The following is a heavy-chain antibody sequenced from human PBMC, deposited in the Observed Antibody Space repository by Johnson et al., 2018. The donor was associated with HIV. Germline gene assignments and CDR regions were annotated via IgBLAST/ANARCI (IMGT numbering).Heavy chain of an antibody. CDR3: AKASGYCSSTSCYLDAFDI. V-gene: IGHV3-20*04. CDR1: GFTFDDYA. J-gene: IGHJ3*02. D-gene: IGHD2-2*01. CDR2: INWSGGNT. Sequence: VQLVESGGGVVRPGGSLRLSCAPSGFTFDDYAMSWVRQAPGKGLEWVSDINWSGGNTDYADSVKGRFTISRDNAKNSLYLQMNSLRAEDTAVYYCAKASGYCSSTSCYLDAFDIWGQGTMVTVSS.